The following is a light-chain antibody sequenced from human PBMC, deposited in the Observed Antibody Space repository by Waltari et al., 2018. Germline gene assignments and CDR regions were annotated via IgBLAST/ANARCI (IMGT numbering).Light chain of an antibody. V-gene: IGKV3-11*01. CDR3: QQRSDWPFLT. CDR2: DAS. Sequence: EIVLTQSQVTLAMSPGERATLSCRASQSIGNYLAWYQHKPGQAPRLLIYDASNRATGIPDRFSGSGSGTDFTLTINSLEPEDFTVYYCQQRSDWPFLTFGGGTKVEIK. J-gene: IGKJ4*01. CDR1: QSIGNY.